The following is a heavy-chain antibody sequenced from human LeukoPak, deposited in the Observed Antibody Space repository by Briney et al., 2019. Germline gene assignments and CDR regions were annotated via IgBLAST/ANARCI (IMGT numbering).Heavy chain of an antibody. CDR2: ISAYNGNT. J-gene: IGHJ4*02. CDR3: ARVDPTSGYYDSSGYDEAVH. CDR1: GYTFTSYG. Sequence: ASVKVSCKASGYTFTSYGISWVRQAPRQGLEWVGWISAYNGNTNYAQKLQGRDTMTTDTSTSTAYMELRSLRSDDTAVYYCARVDPTSGYYDSSGYDEAVHWGQGTLVTVSS. V-gene: IGHV1-18*01. D-gene: IGHD3-22*01.